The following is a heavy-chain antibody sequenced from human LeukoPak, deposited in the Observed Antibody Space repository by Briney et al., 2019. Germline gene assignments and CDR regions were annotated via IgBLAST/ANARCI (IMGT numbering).Heavy chain of an antibody. J-gene: IGHJ4*02. V-gene: IGHV4-4*02. D-gene: IGHD6-19*01. CDR1: GFPFSNYAM. CDR2: IYHSGST. CDR3: ARELAVAGTVDY. Sequence: PGGSLRLSCAASGFPFSNYAMSWVRQAPGKGLEWIGEIYHSGSTNYNPSLKSRVTISVDKSKNQFSLKLSSVTAADTAVYYCARELAVAGTVDYWGQGTLVTVSS.